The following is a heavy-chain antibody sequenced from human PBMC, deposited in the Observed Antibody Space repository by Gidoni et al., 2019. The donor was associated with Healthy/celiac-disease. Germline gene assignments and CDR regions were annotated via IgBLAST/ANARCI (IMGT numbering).Heavy chain of an antibody. CDR3: ARGDGIVVVPAAITSAFDI. D-gene: IGHD2-2*02. CDR2: ISSSSSTI. CDR1: GFTFSSYS. V-gene: IGHV3-48*02. J-gene: IGHJ3*02. Sequence: EVQLVESGGGLVQPGGSLRLSWVASGFTFSSYSMNWVRQAPGKGLEWVSYISSSSSTIYYAGSVKGRFTISRDNAKNSLYLQMNSLRDEDTAVYYCARGDGIVVVPAAITSAFDIWGQGTMVTVSS.